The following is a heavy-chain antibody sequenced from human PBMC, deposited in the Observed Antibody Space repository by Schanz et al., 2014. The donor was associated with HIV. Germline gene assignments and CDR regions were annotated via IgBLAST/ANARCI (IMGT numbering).Heavy chain of an antibody. CDR1: GFTFSTYS. CDR2: ISGGSSTT. CDR3: ARDRRWKYYDRSGYEAFDI. J-gene: IGHJ3*02. Sequence: EVQLVESGGGLVQPGGSLRLSCVASGFTFSTYSMNWVRQTPGKGLEWVSYISGGSSTTYYADSVKGRFTIARDNAKTSLYPQMHRLRDEDTAVYSCARDRRWKYYDRSGYEAFDIWGQGTMVTVSS. D-gene: IGHD3-22*01. V-gene: IGHV3-48*02.